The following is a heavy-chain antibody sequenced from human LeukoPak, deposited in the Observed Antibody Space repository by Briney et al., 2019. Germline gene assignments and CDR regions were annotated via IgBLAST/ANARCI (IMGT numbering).Heavy chain of an antibody. Sequence: QPGGSLRLSCAASGFTFNDFEMSWVRQAPGKGLEWVSYISSSGGTMYYADSVKGRLTISRDNAKNSLYLQMNSLRAEDTAVYYCARVGSLVHYFDYWGQGTLVTVSS. CDR3: ARVGSLVHYFDY. D-gene: IGHD2-8*02. CDR1: GFTFNDFE. J-gene: IGHJ4*02. CDR2: ISSSGGTM. V-gene: IGHV3-48*03.